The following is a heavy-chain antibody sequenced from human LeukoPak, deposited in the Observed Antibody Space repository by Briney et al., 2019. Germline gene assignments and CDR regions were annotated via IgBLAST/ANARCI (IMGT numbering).Heavy chain of an antibody. CDR1: GFTFSNYA. CDR2: ISYGGSDK. CDR3: AKAVSGSYPETRHFDY. J-gene: IGHJ4*02. V-gene: IGHV3-30*18. Sequence: GGSLRLSCAAPGFTFSNYAMHWVRQAPGKGLEWVALISYGGSDKYYTDSVKGRFTVSRDNSRNTLYLQMNSLRAEDTAVYYCAKAVSGSYPETRHFDYWGQGSLVTVSS. D-gene: IGHD1-26*01.